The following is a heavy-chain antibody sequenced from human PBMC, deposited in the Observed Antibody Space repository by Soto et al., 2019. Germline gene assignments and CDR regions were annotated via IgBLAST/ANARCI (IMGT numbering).Heavy chain of an antibody. CDR2: MNPNSGNT. V-gene: IGHV1-8*01. CDR3: ATRSANYDFWIQATFDY. Sequence: ASVKVSCKASGYTFTSYDINWVRQATGQGLEWMGWMNPNSGNTGYAQKFQGRVTMTRNTSISTAYMELSSLRSEDTAVYYCATRSANYDFWIQATFDYWGQGILVTVSS. D-gene: IGHD3-3*01. CDR1: GYTFTSYD. J-gene: IGHJ4*02.